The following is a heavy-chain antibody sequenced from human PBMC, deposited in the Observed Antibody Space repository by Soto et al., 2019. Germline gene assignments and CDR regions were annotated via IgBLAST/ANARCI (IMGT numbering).Heavy chain of an antibody. J-gene: IGHJ6*02. V-gene: IGHV3-30-3*01. CDR2: ISYDGSNK. CDR1: GFTFSSYA. D-gene: IGHD6-6*01. CDR3: ARLGFSEARPNYYYGMDV. Sequence: QVQLVESGGGVVQPGRSLRLSCAASGFTFSSYAMHWVRQAPGKGLEWVAVISYDGSNKYYADSVKGRFTISRDNSKNTLYLQMNSLRAEDTAVYYCARLGFSEARPNYYYGMDVWGQGTTVTVSS.